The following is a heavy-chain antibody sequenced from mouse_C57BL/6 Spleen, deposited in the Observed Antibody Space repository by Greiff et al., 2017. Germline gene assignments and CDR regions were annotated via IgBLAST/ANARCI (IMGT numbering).Heavy chain of an antibody. CDR1: GYTFTSYW. V-gene: IGHV1-50*01. CDR2: IDPSDSYT. D-gene: IGHD2-4*01. CDR3: ARSRLRLAY. J-gene: IGHJ3*01. Sequence: VQLQQSGAELVKPGASVKLSCKASGYTFTSYWMQWVKQRPGQGLEWIGEIDPSDSYTNYNQKFKGKATLTVDTSSSTAYMQLSSLTSEDSAVYYCARSRLRLAYWGQGTLVTVSA.